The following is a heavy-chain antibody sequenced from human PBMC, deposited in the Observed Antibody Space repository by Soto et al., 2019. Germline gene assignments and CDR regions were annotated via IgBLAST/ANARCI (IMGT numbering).Heavy chain of an antibody. CDR3: ARDQIRRTGDLTPRQGYSSGWYTWNDY. CDR1: GFTFSSYS. Sequence: GGSLRLSCAASGFTFSSYSMNWVRQAPGKGLEWVSYISSSSSTIYYADSVKGRFTISRDNAKNSLYLQMNSLRDEDTAVYYCARDQIRRTGDLTPRQGYSSGWYTWNDYWGQGTLVTVSS. D-gene: IGHD6-19*01. V-gene: IGHV3-48*02. J-gene: IGHJ4*02. CDR2: ISSSSSTI.